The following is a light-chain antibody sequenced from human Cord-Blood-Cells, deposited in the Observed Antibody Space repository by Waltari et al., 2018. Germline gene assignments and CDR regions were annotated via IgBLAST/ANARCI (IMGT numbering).Light chain of an antibody. V-gene: IGKV3-15*01. CDR3: QQYNNWPLYS. Sequence: EIVMTQSPATLSVSPGERATLSCRASQSVSSNLAWYQQKPGQAPRLLIYGASPRATGIPARFRGSGYGTEFTLTISSLQSEDFAVYYRQQYNNWPLYSFGQGTKLEIK. CDR2: GAS. J-gene: IGKJ2*03. CDR1: QSVSSN.